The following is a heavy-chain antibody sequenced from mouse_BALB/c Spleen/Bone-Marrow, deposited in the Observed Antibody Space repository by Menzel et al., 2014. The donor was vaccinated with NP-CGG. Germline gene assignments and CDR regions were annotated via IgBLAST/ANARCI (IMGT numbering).Heavy chain of an antibody. CDR2: IYPGDFNT. J-gene: IGHJ4*01. D-gene: IGHD2-4*01. CDR3: ARKSQRAYDSMNY. Sequence: VQLQQSGPELVKPGASVRISCKASGYTFTSYYIHWVRQRPGRGLEWIGWIYPGDFNTKFNEKFEGRATLTADKSSSTASMQLSSLTAEDSAVYFCARKSQRAYDSMNYWGQGTSVTVSS. V-gene: IGHV1S56*01. CDR1: GYTFTSYY.